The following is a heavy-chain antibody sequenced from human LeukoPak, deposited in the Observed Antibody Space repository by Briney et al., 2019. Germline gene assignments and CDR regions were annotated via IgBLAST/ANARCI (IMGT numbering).Heavy chain of an antibody. CDR1: GYIFTNYA. CDR3: ATRDPKEPSIMVTGYYFDY. CDR2: INTNTGNP. J-gene: IGHJ4*02. D-gene: IGHD1-14*01. V-gene: IGHV7-4-1*04. Sequence: ASVKVSCKASGYIFTNYAINWVRQAPGQGLEWMAWINTNTGNPTYAQGFKGRFVFSLDTSVSMAYLEINSLKAEDTAVYYCATRDPKEPSIMVTGYYFDYWGQGTLVTVSS.